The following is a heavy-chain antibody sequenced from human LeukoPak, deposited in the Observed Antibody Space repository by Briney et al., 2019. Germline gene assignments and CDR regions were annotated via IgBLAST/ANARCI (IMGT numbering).Heavy chain of an antibody. D-gene: IGHD1-26*01. CDR2: VNPNSGDT. Sequence: ASVKVSCKASGYTFTGYYLHWVRQAPGQGLDWMGWVNPNSGDTNYAQQFQGSVTMTRGTFIGTVYMELSRLTSDDTAVHYCARASGSHWWFDSWGQGTLVTVSS. CDR1: GYTFTGYY. V-gene: IGHV1-2*02. J-gene: IGHJ5*01. CDR3: ARASGSHWWFDS.